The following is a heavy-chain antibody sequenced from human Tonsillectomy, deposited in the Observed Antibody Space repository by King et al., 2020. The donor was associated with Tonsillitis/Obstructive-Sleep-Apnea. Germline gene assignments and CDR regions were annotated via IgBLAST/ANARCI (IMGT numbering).Heavy chain of an antibody. J-gene: IGHJ6*02. CDR2: ISDDGSNK. CDR3: AKDFLTWELLNCDMDV. CDR1: GFTFSSYD. D-gene: IGHD1-26*01. Sequence: QVQLVESGGGVVRPGRSLRLSCAASGFTFSSYDMHWVRQAPGKGLEWVAVISDDGSNKYYADSVKGRFTISRDISKNTLYLQMNSLRAEDTAVYYCAKDFLTWELLNCDMDVWGQGTLVTVSS. V-gene: IGHV3-30*18.